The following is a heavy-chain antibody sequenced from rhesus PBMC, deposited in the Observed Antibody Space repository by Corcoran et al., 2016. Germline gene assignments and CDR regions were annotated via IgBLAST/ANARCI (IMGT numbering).Heavy chain of an antibody. CDR3: VSRNDYGSSYGPFYNRFDV. CDR2: IGGRCCST. Sequence: QVQLQESGPGLGKPSETLSLTCAVSGGSLSSSNWWRWIRQAPGKGLEGMGNIGGRCCSTYDNPSLKCRVTISKATSRTQFSLKLSSLTAADTAVYYLVSRNDYGSSYGPFYNRFDVWGAGVLVTVSS. CDR1: GGSLSSSNW. J-gene: IGHJ5-1*01. D-gene: IGHD4-29*01. V-gene: IGHV4-65*02.